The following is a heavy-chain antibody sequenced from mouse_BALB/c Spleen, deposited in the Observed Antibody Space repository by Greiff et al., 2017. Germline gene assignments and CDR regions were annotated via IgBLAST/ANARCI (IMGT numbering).Heavy chain of an antibody. Sequence: EVQLQQSGPELVKPGASAKMSCKASGYTFTSYVMHWVKQKPGQGLEWIGYINPYNDGTKYNEKFKGKATLTSDKSSSTAYMELSSLTSEDSAVYYCAREGLYYGSSYFDYWGQGTTLTVSS. CDR3: AREGLYYGSSYFDY. D-gene: IGHD1-1*01. CDR1: GYTFTSYV. J-gene: IGHJ2*01. V-gene: IGHV1-14*01. CDR2: INPYNDGT.